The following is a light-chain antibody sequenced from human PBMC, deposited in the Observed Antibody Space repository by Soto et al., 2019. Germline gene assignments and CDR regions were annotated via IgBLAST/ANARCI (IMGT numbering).Light chain of an antibody. V-gene: IGLV1-40*01. Sequence: QAVVTQPPSVSGAPGQRVTISCTGSSSNIGAGYDVHWYQQLPRTVPKLLIYGTSNRPSGVPDRFSGSKPGTSASLAITGLQAEDEADYYCQSYDSSLSGVVFGGGTKVTVL. CDR2: GTS. CDR3: QSYDSSLSGVV. CDR1: SSNIGAGYD. J-gene: IGLJ2*01.